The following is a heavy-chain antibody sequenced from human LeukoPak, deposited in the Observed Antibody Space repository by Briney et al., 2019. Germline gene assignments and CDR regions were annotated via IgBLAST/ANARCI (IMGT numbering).Heavy chain of an antibody. Sequence: GGSLRLSCGASGFTFSTYVMNWVRQAPGKGLEWVSYISSSGSTIYYADSVKGRFTISRDNAKNSLYLQMNSLRAEDTAVYYCAKCANYDILTGYYTGFDYWGQGTLVTVSS. J-gene: IGHJ4*02. V-gene: IGHV3-48*03. D-gene: IGHD3-9*01. CDR1: GFTFSTYV. CDR2: ISSSGSTI. CDR3: AKCANYDILTGYYTGFDY.